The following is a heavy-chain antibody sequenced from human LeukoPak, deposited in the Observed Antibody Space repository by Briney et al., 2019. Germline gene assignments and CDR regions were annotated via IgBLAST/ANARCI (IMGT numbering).Heavy chain of an antibody. D-gene: IGHD3-22*01. CDR2: VRHDGSNE. J-gene: IGHJ4*02. CDR3: ARIYDTSGYSLDY. Sequence: GGSLRLSCAASGFVLSDYGMHWVRQAPGKGLEWVAFVRHDGSNEYYPDSVKGRFTISRDNAKNSLYLQMNSLRAEDTAVFYCARIYDTSGYSLDYWGQGTLVTVSS. CDR1: GFVLSDYG. V-gene: IGHV3-30*02.